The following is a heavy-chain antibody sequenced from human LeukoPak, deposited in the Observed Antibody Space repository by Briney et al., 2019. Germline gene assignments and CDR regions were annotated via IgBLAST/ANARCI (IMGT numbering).Heavy chain of an antibody. D-gene: IGHD1-1*01. CDR3: VREGLERRTNFDY. CDR1: GFTFTSHV. Sequence: GSLRLSCSASGFTFTSHVMHWVRQAPGKGLQYVSGISMNVQTTYYAGSVKGRFTISRDSSKDTVYLQMNSLTAEDTAVYYCVREGLERRTNFDYWGQGTLVSVSS. J-gene: IGHJ4*02. CDR2: ISMNVQTT. V-gene: IGHV3-64D*06.